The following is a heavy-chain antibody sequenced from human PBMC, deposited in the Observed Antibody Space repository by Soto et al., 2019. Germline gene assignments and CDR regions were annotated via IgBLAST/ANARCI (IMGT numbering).Heavy chain of an antibody. CDR2: ISGSGGST. J-gene: IGHJ6*02. Sequence: EVQLLESGGGLVQAGGSLRLSCAASGFTFCSYAMSWVRQAPGKGLEWVSAISGSGGSTYYADSVKGRFTIYRDDYKFSLYLQMNNVRAEDTAVYYCAKGRGAVAGFYYCNGMDVWGQGTKVTVA. CDR1: GFTFCSYA. D-gene: IGHD6-19*01. CDR3: AKGRGAVAGFYYCNGMDV. V-gene: IGHV3-23*01.